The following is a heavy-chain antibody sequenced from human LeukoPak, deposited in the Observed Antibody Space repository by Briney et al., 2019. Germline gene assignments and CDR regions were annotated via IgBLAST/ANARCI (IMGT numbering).Heavy chain of an antibody. CDR1: GYTFTNYE. CDR3: ARYYYDSSGYYVFDY. CDR2: MNPSSGNT. J-gene: IGHJ4*02. Sequence: ASVKVSCKASGYTFTNYEINWVRQGTGQGLEWLGWMNPSSGNTGYAQKFQGRVAMTRDTSISTAYMELSSLRSDDTAVYYCARYYYDSSGYYVFDYWGQGTLVTVSA. V-gene: IGHV1-8*01. D-gene: IGHD3-22*01.